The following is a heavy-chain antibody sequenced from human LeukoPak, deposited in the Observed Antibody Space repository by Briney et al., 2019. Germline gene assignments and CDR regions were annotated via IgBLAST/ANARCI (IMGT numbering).Heavy chain of an antibody. Sequence: ASVKVSCKASGYTFTSYYMHWVRQAPGQGLEWMGIINPSGGSTSYAQKFQGRVTMTRDTSISTAYMELSRLRSDDTAVYYCARWAEMENSNYYGSGTYGMDVWGQGTTVTVSS. V-gene: IGHV1-46*01. CDR3: ARWAEMENSNYYGSGTYGMDV. D-gene: IGHD3-10*01. J-gene: IGHJ6*02. CDR2: INPSGGST. CDR1: GYTFTSYY.